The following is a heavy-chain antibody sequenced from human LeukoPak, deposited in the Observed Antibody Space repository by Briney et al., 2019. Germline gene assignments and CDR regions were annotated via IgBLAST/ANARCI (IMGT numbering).Heavy chain of an antibody. V-gene: IGHV3-7*01. CDR3: ARGGTYYDFWSGPPCYYYYYYGMDV. CDR1: GFTFSSYW. D-gene: IGHD3-3*01. Sequence: PGGSLRLSCAASGFTFSSYWMSWVRQAPGKGLEWVAHIKQDGSEKYYVDSVKGRFTISRDNAKNSLYLQMNSLRAEDTAVYYCARGGTYYDFWSGPPCYYYYYYGMDVWGQGTTVTVSS. CDR2: IKQDGSEK. J-gene: IGHJ6*02.